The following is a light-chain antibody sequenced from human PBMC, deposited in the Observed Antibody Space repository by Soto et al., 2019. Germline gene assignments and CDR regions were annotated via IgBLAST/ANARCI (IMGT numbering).Light chain of an antibody. CDR2: AAS. V-gene: IGKV1-39*01. CDR3: QQSYSTPLT. Sequence: DIHITQSPSSLSASVGDRVTITCRASQSISTYLNWIQQKPGKAPKVLIYAASSLQSGVSSRFSGSGSGTDFTLTISSLQPEDFATYYCQQSYSTPLTFGGGTKVDIK. J-gene: IGKJ4*01. CDR1: QSISTY.